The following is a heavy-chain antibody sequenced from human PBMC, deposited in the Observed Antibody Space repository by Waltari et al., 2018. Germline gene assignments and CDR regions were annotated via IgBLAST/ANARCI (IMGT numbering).Heavy chain of an antibody. J-gene: IGHJ5*02. V-gene: IGHV1-69*13. CDR2: FIPIFGTA. D-gene: IGHD2-2*01. Sequence: QVQLVQSGAEVKKPGSSVKVSCKASGGTFSSYAISWVRQAPGQGLGWIGRFIPIFGTANYAQKCQGGVPITADKSTSTAYMERSSLRSEDTAVYYWAARCSSTSCPLGFDPWGQGTLVTVSS. CDR1: GGTFSSYA. CDR3: AARCSSTSCPLGFDP.